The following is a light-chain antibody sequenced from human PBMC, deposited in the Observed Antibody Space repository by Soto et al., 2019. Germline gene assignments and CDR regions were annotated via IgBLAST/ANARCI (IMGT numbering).Light chain of an antibody. J-gene: IGKJ1*01. CDR3: QQYDNSPWT. Sequence: EIVLTQSPGTLSLSPGERATLSCRASQSVSNNYLAWYQRKPGQAPRLLIYGASSRATGIPHRFSGSGSGTDFTLTISRLEPEDFAVYYCQQYDNSPWTFGQGNKVAI. CDR1: QSVSNNY. CDR2: GAS. V-gene: IGKV3-20*01.